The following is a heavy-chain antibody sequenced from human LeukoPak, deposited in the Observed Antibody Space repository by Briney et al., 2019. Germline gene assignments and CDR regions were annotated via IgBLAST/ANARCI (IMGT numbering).Heavy chain of an antibody. V-gene: IGHV3-30-3*01. J-gene: IGHJ4*02. CDR3: ARDPASGWHYYFDY. CDR1: GFTFSSYA. D-gene: IGHD6-19*01. Sequence: GGSLRLSCAASGFTFSSYAMRWVRQAPGKGLEWVAVISYDGSNKYYADSVKGRFTISRDNSKNTLYLQMNSLGAEDTAVYYCARDPASGWHYYFDYWGQGTLVTISS. CDR2: ISYDGSNK.